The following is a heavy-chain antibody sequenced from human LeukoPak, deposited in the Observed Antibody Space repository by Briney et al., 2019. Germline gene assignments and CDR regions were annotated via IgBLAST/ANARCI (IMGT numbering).Heavy chain of an antibody. Sequence: SETLSLTCTVSGGSISSYYWSWIRQPAGKGLEWIGRIYTSGSTNYNPSLKSRVTMSVDTSKNQFSLKLSSVTAADTAVYYCARGDYYDSSGYYYSHWYFDLWGRGTLVTVSS. CDR2: IYTSGST. CDR3: ARGDYYDSSGYYYSHWYFDL. J-gene: IGHJ2*01. D-gene: IGHD3-22*01. CDR1: GGSISSYY. V-gene: IGHV4-4*07.